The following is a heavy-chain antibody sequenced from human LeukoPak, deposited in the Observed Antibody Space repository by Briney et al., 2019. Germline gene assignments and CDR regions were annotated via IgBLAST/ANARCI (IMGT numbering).Heavy chain of an antibody. CDR1: GDSITSGTYY. Sequence: SETLSLTCTDSGDSITSGTYYWSWIRQPAGKGLEYIGRIRASGSTDYNPSLKSRLTISVDTSKNQFSLRLSFVTAADAAVYYCARGVGSSESNWFDPWGQGTLVTVSS. D-gene: IGHD3-10*01. CDR2: IRASGST. V-gene: IGHV4-61*02. J-gene: IGHJ5*02. CDR3: ARGVGSSESNWFDP.